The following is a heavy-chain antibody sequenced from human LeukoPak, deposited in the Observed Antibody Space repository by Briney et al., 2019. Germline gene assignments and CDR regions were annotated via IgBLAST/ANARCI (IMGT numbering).Heavy chain of an antibody. CDR2: IYPGDSDT. CDR3: AMNFASGSYGPFDY. V-gene: IGHV5-51*01. J-gene: IGHJ4*02. D-gene: IGHD3-10*01. Sequence: GESLKISCKGSGYSFTNYWIGWVRQMPEKGLEWMGIIYPGDSDTRYSPSFQGQVTISADKSITTAYLQWSSLKASDTAMYYCAMNFASGSYGPFDYWGQGTLVTVPS. CDR1: GYSFTNYW.